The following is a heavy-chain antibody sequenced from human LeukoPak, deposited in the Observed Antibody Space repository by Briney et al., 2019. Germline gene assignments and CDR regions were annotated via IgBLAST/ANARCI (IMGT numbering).Heavy chain of an antibody. J-gene: IGHJ4*02. V-gene: IGHV3-7*01. Sequence: GGSLRLSRAASGFAFSSYWMGWVRQAPGEGLEWVANINQDGSDQYYVDSVKGRFTISRDNAKISLFLQMNSLRAEDTAVYYCARHGAYSFDSWGQGTLVTVSS. CDR2: INQDGSDQ. D-gene: IGHD4-17*01. CDR3: ARHGAYSFDS. CDR1: GFAFSSYW.